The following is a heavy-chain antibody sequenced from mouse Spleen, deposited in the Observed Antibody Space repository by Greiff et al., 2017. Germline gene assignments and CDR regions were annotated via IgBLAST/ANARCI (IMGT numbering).Heavy chain of an antibody. CDR3: ARNWGTGYFDV. V-gene: IGHV2-6-4*01. CDR2: IWGGGNT. Sequence: QVQLKESGPGLVAPSQSLSITCTVSGFSLSRYSVHWVRQPPGTGLEWLGMIWGGGNTDYNSTLKSRLNIKKDNSMSQVSLKMNSLQTDDTAMYYCARNWGTGYFDVWGAGTTVTVSS. CDR1: GFSLSRYS. D-gene: IGHD3-3*01. J-gene: IGHJ1*01.